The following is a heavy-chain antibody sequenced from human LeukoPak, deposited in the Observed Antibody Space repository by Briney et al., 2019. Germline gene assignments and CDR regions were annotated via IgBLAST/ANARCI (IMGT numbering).Heavy chain of an antibody. D-gene: IGHD3-16*01. V-gene: IGHV3-66*01. CDR2: IYSGGAT. J-gene: IGHJ5*02. Sequence: GGSLRLSCAASGFTVDSINLSWVRQAPGKGLEWVSVIYSGGATYYADSVKGRFTISRDNSKNTLYLQMNSLRAEDTAVYYCARDGGLRLGELPFDPWGQGTLVTVSS. CDR3: ARDGGLRLGELPFDP. CDR1: GFTVDSIN.